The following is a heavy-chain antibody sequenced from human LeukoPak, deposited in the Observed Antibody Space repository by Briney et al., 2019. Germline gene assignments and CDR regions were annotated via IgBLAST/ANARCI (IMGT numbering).Heavy chain of an antibody. CDR3: ARDSLYCSGGSCYSEYFQH. Sequence: ASVKVSCKASGYTFTGYYMHWVRQAPGQGLEWMGWINPNSGGTNYAQKFQGRVTMTRDTSISTAYMELSRLRSDDTAVYYCARDSLYCSGGSCYSEYFQHWGQGTLVTVS. J-gene: IGHJ1*01. CDR1: GYTFTGYY. D-gene: IGHD2-15*01. CDR2: INPNSGGT. V-gene: IGHV1-2*02.